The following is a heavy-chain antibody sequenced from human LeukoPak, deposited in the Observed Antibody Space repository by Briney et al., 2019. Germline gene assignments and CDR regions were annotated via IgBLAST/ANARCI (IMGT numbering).Heavy chain of an antibody. CDR1: GGSISSYY. D-gene: IGHD1-26*01. J-gene: IGHJ4*02. V-gene: IGHV4-59*01. Sequence: TSETLSLTCTVSGGSISSYYWSWIRQPPGKGLEWIGYIYYSGNTNYNPSLKSRVTISIDTSKNQFSLKLSSVTAADTAVYYCARVPSWESKYYFDYWGQGTLVTVSS. CDR3: ARVPSWESKYYFDY. CDR2: IYYSGNT.